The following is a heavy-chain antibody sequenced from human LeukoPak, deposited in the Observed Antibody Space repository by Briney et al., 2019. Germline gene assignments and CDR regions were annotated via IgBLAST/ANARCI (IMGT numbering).Heavy chain of an antibody. CDR2: IYHSGST. CDR1: GHSISSGYY. V-gene: IGHV4-38-2*01. J-gene: IGHJ4*02. Sequence: SETLSLTCAISGHSISSGYYWGWIRQPPGKGLEWIGSIYHSGSTYYNPSLKSRVTISVDTSNNQFSLKLSSVTAADTAVYYCARRDLWAAGTPYYFDYWGQGTLVTVSS. D-gene: IGHD6-13*01. CDR3: ARRDLWAAGTPYYFDY.